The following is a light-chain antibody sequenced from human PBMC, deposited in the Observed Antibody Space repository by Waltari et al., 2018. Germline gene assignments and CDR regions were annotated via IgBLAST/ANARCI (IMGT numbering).Light chain of an antibody. CDR2: WAS. CDR3: QQYLSRPDT. Sequence: DIVMTQSPGSLPVSLGERATINCNSSQSVLYNSNNKNYLAWYQQRPGQPPKLLIYWASTRESGVPDRFSGSGSGTDFTLTITSLQAEDVAVYYCQQYLSRPDTFGQGTKLEIK. CDR1: QSVLYNSNNKNY. J-gene: IGKJ2*01. V-gene: IGKV4-1*01.